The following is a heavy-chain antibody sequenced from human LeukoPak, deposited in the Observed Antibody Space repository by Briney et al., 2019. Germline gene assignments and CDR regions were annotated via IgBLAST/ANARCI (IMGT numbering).Heavy chain of an antibody. Sequence: VGSLRLSCAASGFTFGSYGMNWVRQAPGKGLEWVSSISTSSDYIYYADSVKGRFTISRDNAENSLFLQVNSLRAEDTAVYYCARGCSGGSCYDYWGQGTLVTVSS. CDR3: ARGCSGGSCYDY. CDR1: GFTFGSYG. J-gene: IGHJ4*02. D-gene: IGHD2-15*01. CDR2: ISTSSDYI. V-gene: IGHV3-21*01.